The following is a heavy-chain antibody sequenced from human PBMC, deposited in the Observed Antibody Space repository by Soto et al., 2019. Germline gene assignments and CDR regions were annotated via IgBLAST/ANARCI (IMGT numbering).Heavy chain of an antibody. Sequence: GGSLRLSCAASGFTLSGYAMTWVRQAPGKGLEWVSGVSGSGGSTYYADSVKGRFTISRDNSKSTLYLQMNSLRAEDTAVYYCAKGPYCTSTTCQYCSGGICYGWNWFDPWGQGTLVTVSS. D-gene: IGHD2-15*01. CDR2: VSGSGGST. CDR1: GFTLSGYA. V-gene: IGHV3-23*01. CDR3: AKGPYCTSTTCQYCSGGICYGWNWFDP. J-gene: IGHJ5*02.